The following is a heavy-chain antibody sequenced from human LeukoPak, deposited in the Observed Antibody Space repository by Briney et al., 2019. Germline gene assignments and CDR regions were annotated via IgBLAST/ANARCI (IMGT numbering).Heavy chain of an antibody. CDR1: GFTFSSYS. CDR3: AGRLAWILPFDY. Sequence: TGGSLRLSCAASGFTFSSYSMSWVRQAPGKGLEWVSSISSSSSYIYYADSVKGRFTISRDNAKNSLHLQMNSLRAEDTAVYYCAGRLAWILPFDYWGQGTLVTVSS. V-gene: IGHV3-21*01. CDR2: ISSSSSYI. D-gene: IGHD5-18*01. J-gene: IGHJ4*02.